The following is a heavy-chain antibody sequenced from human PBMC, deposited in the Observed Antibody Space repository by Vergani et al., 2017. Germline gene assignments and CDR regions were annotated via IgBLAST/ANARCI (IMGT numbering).Heavy chain of an antibody. J-gene: IGHJ3*02. CDR3: ARDNYYYDSSGYYADAFDI. Sequence: QVQLVQSGAEVKKPGSSVKVSCKASGGTFSSYTISWVRQAPGQGLEWMGRIIPILGIANYAQKFQGRVTMTTDTSTSTAYMELRSLRSDDTAVYYCARDNYYYDSSGYYADAFDIWGQGTMVTVSS. CDR2: IIPILGIA. V-gene: IGHV1-69*08. CDR1: GGTFSSYT. D-gene: IGHD3-22*01.